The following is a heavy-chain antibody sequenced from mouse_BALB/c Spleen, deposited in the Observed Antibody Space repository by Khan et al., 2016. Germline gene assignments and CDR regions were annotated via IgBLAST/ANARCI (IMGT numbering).Heavy chain of an antibody. D-gene: IGHD3-1*01. V-gene: IGHV1-80*01. CDR1: GYAFSSYW. CDR3: ARVSSSGYWAWFAY. J-gene: IGHJ3*01. CDR2: IYPGDGDT. Sequence: QVQLQQSGAELVRPGSSVKISCKASGYAFSSYWMNWVKQRPGQGLEWIGQIYPGDGDTNYNGKFKGNATLTADKSSSTAYMQLSSLTSEDSAVYFCARVSSSGYWAWFAYWGQGTLVTVSA.